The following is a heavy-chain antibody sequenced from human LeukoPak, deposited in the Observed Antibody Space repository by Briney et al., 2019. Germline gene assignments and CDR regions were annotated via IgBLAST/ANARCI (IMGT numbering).Heavy chain of an antibody. CDR1: GFTFSSYG. D-gene: IGHD6-13*01. CDR3: ASGLIAAAGTFGY. Sequence: PGGSLRLSCAASGFTFSSYGMHWVRQAPGKGLEWVAVIWYDGSNKYYADSVKGRFTISRDNAKNSLYLQMNSLRAEDTAVYYCASGLIAAAGTFGYWGQGTLVTVSS. CDR2: IWYDGSNK. V-gene: IGHV3-33*03. J-gene: IGHJ4*02.